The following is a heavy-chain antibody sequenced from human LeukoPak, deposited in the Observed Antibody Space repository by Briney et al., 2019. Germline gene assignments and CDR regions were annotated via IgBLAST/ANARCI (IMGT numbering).Heavy chain of an antibody. D-gene: IGHD3-3*01. V-gene: IGHV1-69*04. Sequence: SSVTVSCKASGGTFISYAISWVRQAPGQGLEWMGRIIPILGIANYAQKFQGRVTITADKSTSTAYMELSSLRSEDTAVYYCARETPRITIFGVVPPGNYYYYGMDVWGQGTTVTVSS. CDR2: IIPILGIA. CDR3: ARETPRITIFGVVPPGNYYYYGMDV. CDR1: GGTFISYA. J-gene: IGHJ6*02.